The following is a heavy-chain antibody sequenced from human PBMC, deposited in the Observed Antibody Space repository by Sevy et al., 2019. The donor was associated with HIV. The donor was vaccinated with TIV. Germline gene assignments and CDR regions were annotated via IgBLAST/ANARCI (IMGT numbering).Heavy chain of an antibody. D-gene: IGHD3-10*01. V-gene: IGHV1-2*02. J-gene: IGHJ4*02. Sequence: ASVKVSCKASGYTFTGYYIHWVRQAPGQGLEWMGWINPNGGGTNYAQKFQGRVTMNGDTSISTAYMDLTRLRSDDTAVYYCSRSVYGSGTYLNDYWGQGTLVTVSS. CDR1: GYTFTGYY. CDR2: INPNGGGT. CDR3: SRSVYGSGTYLNDY.